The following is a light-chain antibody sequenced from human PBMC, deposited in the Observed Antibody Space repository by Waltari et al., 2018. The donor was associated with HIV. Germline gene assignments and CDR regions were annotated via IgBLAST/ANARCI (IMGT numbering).Light chain of an antibody. CDR1: SSAVGSYNL. CDR2: EGT. J-gene: IGLJ3*02. CDR3: CSYAGNNTLV. Sequence: QSALTQPASVSGSPGQSITISCTGTSSAVGSYNLVSWYQQHPGKAPKFMIYEGTKRPSGVSNRYSGSKSGNTASLTISGLRAEDEADYHCCSYAGNNTLVFGGGTKLTVL. V-gene: IGLV2-23*01.